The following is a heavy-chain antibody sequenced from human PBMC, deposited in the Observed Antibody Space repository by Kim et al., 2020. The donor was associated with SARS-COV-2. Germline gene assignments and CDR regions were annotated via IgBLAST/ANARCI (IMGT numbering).Heavy chain of an antibody. D-gene: IGHD3-10*01. CDR2: IWYDGSNK. Sequence: GGSLRLSCAASGFTFSSYGMHWVRQAPGKGLEWVAVIWYDGSNKYYADSVKGRFTISRDNSKNTLYLQMNSLRAEDTAVYYCARDTVRGVIRLNFDYWGQGALVTVSS. V-gene: IGHV3-33*01. J-gene: IGHJ4*02. CDR3: ARDTVRGVIRLNFDY. CDR1: GFTFSSYG.